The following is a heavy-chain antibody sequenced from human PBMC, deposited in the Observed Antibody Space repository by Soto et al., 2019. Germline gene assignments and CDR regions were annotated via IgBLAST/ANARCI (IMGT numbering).Heavy chain of an antibody. J-gene: IGHJ4*02. Sequence: EVQLVESGGGLVQPGGSLRLSCAASGFTFSDHYMDWVRQAPGKGLEWVGRIRNKANSYTTEYAASVKGRFTISRDDSKNSLYLQMNSLKVEDTAVYYCVRVLGELHYFDYWGQGTLVTVSS. CDR1: GFTFSDHY. CDR2: IRNKANSYTT. D-gene: IGHD3-16*01. CDR3: VRVLGELHYFDY. V-gene: IGHV3-72*01.